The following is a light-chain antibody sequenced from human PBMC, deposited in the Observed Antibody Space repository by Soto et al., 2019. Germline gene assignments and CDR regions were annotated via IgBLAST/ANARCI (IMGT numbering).Light chain of an antibody. V-gene: IGLV1-40*01. CDR1: SSNIGAGYN. CDR3: QSYDSSLSVV. CDR2: GNS. Sequence: QSVLTQPPSVSGAPGQRVTISCTGSSSNIGAGYNVHWYQQLPGTAPKILIYGNSNGPSGVPDRFSGSKSGTSASLAITGLQAEDEADYYCQSYDSSLSVVFGGGTKVTVL. J-gene: IGLJ2*01.